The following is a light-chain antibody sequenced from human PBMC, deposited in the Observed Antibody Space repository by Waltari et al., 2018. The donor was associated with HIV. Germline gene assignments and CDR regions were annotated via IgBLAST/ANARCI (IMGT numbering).Light chain of an antibody. CDR3: SSYTGSSTRYV. V-gene: IGLV2-14*01. J-gene: IGLJ1*01. CDR1: SSDVGGYNY. Sequence: QSALTQPASVSGSPGQSITMSCTGTSSDVGGYNYVSLYQQHPGKAPKIIIYEVSNRPSGVSNRFSGSKSGNTASLTISGLQAEDEADYYCSSYTGSSTRYVFGTGTKVTVL. CDR2: EVS.